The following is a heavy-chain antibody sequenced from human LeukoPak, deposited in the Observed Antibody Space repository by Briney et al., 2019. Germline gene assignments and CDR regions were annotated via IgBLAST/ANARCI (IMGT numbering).Heavy chain of an antibody. CDR1: GYTFSTYP. J-gene: IGHJ4*02. V-gene: IGHV1-18*01. Sequence: ASVKVSCKASGYTFSTYPMNWVRQAPGQGLEWMGWISAYNGNTNYAQKLQGRVTMTTDTSTSTAYMELRSLRSDDTAVYYCARESVVGATMDYWGQGTLVTVSS. CDR3: ARESVVGATMDY. CDR2: ISAYNGNT. D-gene: IGHD1-26*01.